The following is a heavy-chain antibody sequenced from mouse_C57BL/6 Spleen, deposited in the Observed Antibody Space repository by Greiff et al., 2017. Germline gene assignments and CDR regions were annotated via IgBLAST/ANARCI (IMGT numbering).Heavy chain of an antibody. V-gene: IGHV5-4*01. J-gene: IGHJ2*01. Sequence: EVKVVESGGGLVKPGGSLKLSCAASGFTFSSYAMSWVRQTPEKRLEWVATISDGGSYTYYPDNVKGRFTISRDNAKNNLYLQMSHLKSEDTAMYYCARENFYLDYWGQGTTLTVSS. CDR1: GFTFSSYA. CDR2: ISDGGSYT. CDR3: ARENFYLDY.